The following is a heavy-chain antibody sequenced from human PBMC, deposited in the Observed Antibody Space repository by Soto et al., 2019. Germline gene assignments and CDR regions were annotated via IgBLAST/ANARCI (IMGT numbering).Heavy chain of an antibody. J-gene: IGHJ6*02. CDR3: ARALPSGSWTSNYGAKDV. D-gene: IGHD6-13*01. V-gene: IGHV1-18*04. Sequence: ASVKVSCKASGYTFTSYGISWVRQAPGQWLEWMGWISAYNGNTNYAQKLQGRVTMTTDTSTSTAYMALRSLRSDDTAAYYCARALPSGSWTSNYGAKDVWGQGTTVTVSS. CDR1: GYTFTSYG. CDR2: ISAYNGNT.